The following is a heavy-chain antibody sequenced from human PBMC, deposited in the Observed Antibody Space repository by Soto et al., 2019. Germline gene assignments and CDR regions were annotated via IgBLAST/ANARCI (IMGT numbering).Heavy chain of an antibody. CDR2: IDPSDSYT. Sequence: VESLKISCSGSGYSFTSYWISWVRQMPWKGLEWMGRIDPSDSYTNYSPSFQGHVTISADKSISTAYLQWSSLKASDTAMYYCARVYYDFWSGYYTDYYYYGMDVWGQGTTVTVSS. CDR3: ARVYYDFWSGYYTDYYYYGMDV. CDR1: GYSFTSYW. V-gene: IGHV5-10-1*01. D-gene: IGHD3-3*01. J-gene: IGHJ6*02.